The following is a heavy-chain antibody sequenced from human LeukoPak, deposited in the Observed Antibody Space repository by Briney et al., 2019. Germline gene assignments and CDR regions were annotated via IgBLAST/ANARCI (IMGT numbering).Heavy chain of an antibody. D-gene: IGHD4-17*01. CDR2: IYPGDSDT. V-gene: IGHV5-51*01. Sequence: GESLKISCKGSGYSFTSYWIGWVRQMPGKGLEWMGIIYPGDSDTRYSPSFQGQVTISADKSLNTAYLQWSSLKASDTAKYYCARGAVTTNFDYWGQGTLVIVSS. J-gene: IGHJ4*02. CDR3: ARGAVTTNFDY. CDR1: GYSFTSYW.